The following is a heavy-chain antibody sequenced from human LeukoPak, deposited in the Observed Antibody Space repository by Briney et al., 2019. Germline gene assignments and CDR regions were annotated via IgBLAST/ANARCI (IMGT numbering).Heavy chain of an antibody. Sequence: GGSLRLSCVASGLPIADFAMHWVRQAPGKGLEWVSLISGDGVSTFYADSVKGRFSISRDNSKNSLSLEMNSLRTEDTAMYYCTRESGKFDYWGQGTLVAVSS. J-gene: IGHJ4*02. CDR1: GLPIADFA. V-gene: IGHV3-43*02. D-gene: IGHD1-14*01. CDR3: TRESGKFDY. CDR2: ISGDGVST.